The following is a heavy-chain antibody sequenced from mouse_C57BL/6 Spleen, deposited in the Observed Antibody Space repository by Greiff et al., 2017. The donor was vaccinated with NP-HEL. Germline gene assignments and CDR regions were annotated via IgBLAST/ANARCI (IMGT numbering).Heavy chain of an antibody. V-gene: IGHV1-18*01. CDR3: ASYYGSSYPFAY. J-gene: IGHJ3*01. CDR1: GYTFTDYN. D-gene: IGHD1-1*01. CDR2: INPNNGGT. Sequence: EVKLVESGPELVKPGASVKIPCKASGYTFTDYNMDWVKQSHGKSLEWIGDINPNNGGTIYNQKFKGKATLTVDKSSSTAYMELRSLTSEDTAVYYCASYYGSSYPFAYWGQGTLVTVSA.